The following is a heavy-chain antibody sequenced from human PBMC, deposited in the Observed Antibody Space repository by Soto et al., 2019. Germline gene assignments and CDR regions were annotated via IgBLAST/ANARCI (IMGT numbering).Heavy chain of an antibody. CDR3: ARDRSYGPRGYFDY. D-gene: IGHD5-18*01. J-gene: IGHJ4*02. CDR2: SIPIFGTA. CDR1: GGTFSSYA. Sequence: QVQLVQSGAEVKKPGSSVKVSCKASGGTFSSYAISWVRQAPGQGLEWMGGSIPIFGTANYPQKFQGRVAITADESTSPAYMELSSLRSEDTAVYYCARDRSYGPRGYFDYWGQGTLVTVSS. V-gene: IGHV1-69*01.